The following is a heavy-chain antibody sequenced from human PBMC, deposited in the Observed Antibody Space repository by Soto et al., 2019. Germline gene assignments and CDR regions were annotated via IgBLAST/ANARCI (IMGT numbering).Heavy chain of an antibody. Sequence: SETLSLTCAVYGGSFSGYYWSWIRQPPGKGLEWIGEINHSGSTNYNPSLKSGVTISVDTSKNQFSLKLSSVTAADTAVYYCARGRSSHGSGSSDWFDPWGQGTLVTVSS. CDR1: GGSFSGYY. J-gene: IGHJ5*02. V-gene: IGHV4-34*01. CDR3: ARGRSSHGSGSSDWFDP. CDR2: INHSGST. D-gene: IGHD3-10*01.